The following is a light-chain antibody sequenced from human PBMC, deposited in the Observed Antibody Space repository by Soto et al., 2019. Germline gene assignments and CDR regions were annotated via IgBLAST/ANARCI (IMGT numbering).Light chain of an antibody. CDR3: AAWDDSLNAVV. CDR1: SSNIGSNT. V-gene: IGLV1-44*01. CDR2: SNN. J-gene: IGLJ2*01. Sequence: QSVLTQPPSASGTPGQRVTISCSGSSSNIGSNTVNWYQQLPGTAPKLLIYSNNQRPSGVPDRFSGSKSGTSASLAISGLQSEDEADYYCAAWDDSLNAVVFGGRTKLTVL.